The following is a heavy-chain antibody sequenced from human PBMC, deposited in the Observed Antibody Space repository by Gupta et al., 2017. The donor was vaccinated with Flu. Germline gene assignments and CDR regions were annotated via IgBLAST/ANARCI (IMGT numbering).Heavy chain of an antibody. V-gene: IGHV4-61*02. CDR1: NGSISRGNYY. CDR3: AREGLAAAMRY. Sequence: QVQLQESGPGLVRPSQTLSLTCPVSNGSISRGNYYWTWSRQPAGKGMEWIGSVYITGSTNYSPSLKSRVTISIDASENQFSLKLTSVTAADTAVYYCAREGLAAAMRYWGQGTLVTVS. J-gene: IGHJ4*02. D-gene: IGHD6-13*01. CDR2: VYITGST.